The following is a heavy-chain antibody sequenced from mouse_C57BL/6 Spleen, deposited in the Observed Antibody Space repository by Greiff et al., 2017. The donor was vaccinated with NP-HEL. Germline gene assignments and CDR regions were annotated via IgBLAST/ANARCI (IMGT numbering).Heavy chain of an antibody. Sequence: VQLQQSGAELVKPGASVKLSCKASGYTFTSYWMQWVKQRPGQGLEWIGEIDPSDSYTNYNQKFKGKATLTVDTSSSTAYMQLSSLTSEDSAVYYCYYNFDYWGQGTTLTVSS. CDR2: IDPSDSYT. CDR1: GYTFTSYW. V-gene: IGHV1-50*01. J-gene: IGHJ2*01. D-gene: IGHD2-12*01. CDR3: YYNFDY.